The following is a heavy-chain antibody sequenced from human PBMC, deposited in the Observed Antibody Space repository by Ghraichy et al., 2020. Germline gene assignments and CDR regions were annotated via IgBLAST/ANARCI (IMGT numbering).Heavy chain of an antibody. CDR1: GGSISRSDY. CDR2: IYYSGST. J-gene: IGHJ5*02. CDR3: ARGKYYSVFGQSRERGWFDP. V-gene: IGHV4-31*03. D-gene: IGHD3-16*01. Sequence: SETLSLTCTFSGGSISRSDYWNWIRQHPGKGLEWIGYIYYSGSTYYNPSLRSRVTISVDTSKNQLSLKLSSVTAADTAVYYCARGKYYSVFGQSRERGWFDPCGQGTLVTVSS.